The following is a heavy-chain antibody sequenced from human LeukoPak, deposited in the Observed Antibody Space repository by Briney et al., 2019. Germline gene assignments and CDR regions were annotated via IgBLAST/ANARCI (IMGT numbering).Heavy chain of an antibody. CDR1: GGSFSGYF. D-gene: IGHD4-17*01. V-gene: IGHV4-34*01. J-gene: IGHJ5*02. CDR2: INHSGST. Sequence: SETLSLTCAVHGGSFSGYFWSWIRQPPGKGLEWIGEINHSGSTYYNPSLKSRVTISVDTSKNQFSLKLSSVTAADTAVYYCARGLGGAPTTVLSWGQGTLVTVSS. CDR3: ARGLGGAPTTVLS.